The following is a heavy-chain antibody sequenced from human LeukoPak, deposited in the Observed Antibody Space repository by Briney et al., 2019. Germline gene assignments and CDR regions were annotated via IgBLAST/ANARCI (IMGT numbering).Heavy chain of an antibody. J-gene: IGHJ4*02. CDR1: GFTFSSYS. CDR2: ISSSSTI. Sequence: GGSLRLSCAASGFTFSSYSMNWVRQAPGKGLEWVSYISSSSTIYYADSVKGRFTISRDNAKNSLYLQMNSLRAEDTAVYYCARWRTLIAVAGMDYWGQGTLVTVSS. CDR3: ARWRTLIAVAGMDY. D-gene: IGHD6-19*01. V-gene: IGHV3-48*01.